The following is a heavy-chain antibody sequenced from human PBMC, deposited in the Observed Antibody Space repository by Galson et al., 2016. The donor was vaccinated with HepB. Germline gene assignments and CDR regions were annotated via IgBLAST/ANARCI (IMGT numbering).Heavy chain of an antibody. CDR3: AKGKTGGDYGFWSLDY. J-gene: IGHJ4*02. V-gene: IGHV3-23*01. Sequence: SLRLSCAASGFTFSSYAMSWVRQAPGKGLEWVSAISGSGGSTYYADSVKGRFTISTDNSKNTLYLQMNSLRAEDTAVYYCAKGKTGGDYGFWSLDYWGQGTLVTVSS. CDR2: ISGSGGST. CDR1: GFTFSSYA. D-gene: IGHD3-3*01.